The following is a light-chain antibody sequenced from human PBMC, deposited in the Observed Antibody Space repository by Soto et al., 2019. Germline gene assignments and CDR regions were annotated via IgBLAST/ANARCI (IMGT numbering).Light chain of an antibody. CDR1: QTVSSNY. CDR3: QQYGSSPQIT. V-gene: IGKV3-20*01. J-gene: IGKJ4*01. Sequence: EIVLTQSPGTLSLSLGERVTLSCRASQTVSSNYLAWYQQKPGQAPRLLIYGATSRATGIPDRLSGSGSGTDFTLTISRLEPEDSAVYYCQQYGSSPQITFGGGTKVEIK. CDR2: GAT.